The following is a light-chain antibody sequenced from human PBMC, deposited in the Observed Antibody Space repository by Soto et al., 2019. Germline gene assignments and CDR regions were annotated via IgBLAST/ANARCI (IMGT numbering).Light chain of an antibody. CDR3: CSLSASGSQYV. V-gene: IGLV2-14*03. Sequence: QSALTQPASVSGAPGQSITISCTGTSSDVGFYNYVSWYQQLPDKAPKLIIFDVSDRPSGVSNRFSGSKSGNTASLTISGLQAEDGADYYCCSLSASGSQYVCGTGTKLTVL. J-gene: IGLJ1*01. CDR1: SSDVGFYNY. CDR2: DVS.